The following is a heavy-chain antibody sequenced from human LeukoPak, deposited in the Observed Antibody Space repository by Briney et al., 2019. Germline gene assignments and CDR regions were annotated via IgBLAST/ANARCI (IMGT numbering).Heavy chain of an antibody. D-gene: IGHD3-22*01. Sequence: SETLSLTCTVSGGSISSGGYYWSWIRQHPGKGLEWIGYIYYSGSPYYNPSLKSRVTISVDTSKNQFSLKLSSVTAADTAVYYCASTSTEHLGYYYDSSGYSATKYFQHWGQGTLVTVSS. CDR2: IYYSGSP. J-gene: IGHJ1*01. CDR1: GGSISSGGYY. V-gene: IGHV4-31*03. CDR3: ASTSTEHLGYYYDSSGYSATKYFQH.